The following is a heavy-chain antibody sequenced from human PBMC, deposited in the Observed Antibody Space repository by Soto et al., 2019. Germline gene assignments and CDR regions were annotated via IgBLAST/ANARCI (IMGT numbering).Heavy chain of an antibody. CDR1: GGTFSSYA. V-gene: IGHV1-69*13. CDR2: IIPIFGTA. D-gene: IGHD3-10*01. J-gene: IGHJ5*02. Sequence: ASVKVSCKASGGTFSSYAISWVRQAPGQGLEWMGGIIPIFGTANYAQKFQGRVTITADESTSTAYMELSSLRSEDTAVYYCAKITMVRGVIIPNWFDPWGQGTLVTVSS. CDR3: AKITMVRGVIIPNWFDP.